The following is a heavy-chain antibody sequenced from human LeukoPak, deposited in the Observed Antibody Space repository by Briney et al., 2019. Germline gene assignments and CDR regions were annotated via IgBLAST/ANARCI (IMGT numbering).Heavy chain of an antibody. V-gene: IGHV4-59*01. CDR3: ARITMIRNGAWYYYGMDV. D-gene: IGHD3-10*01. CDR2: IYHTGST. Sequence: PSETLSLTCTVSGGSISSFYWSWIRQPPGKGLEWIGYIYHTGSTNFNPSLKSRVTISEDTSKNQFSLKLSSVTAADTAVYYCARITMIRNGAWYYYGMDVWGQGTTVTVSS. CDR1: GGSISSFY. J-gene: IGHJ6*02.